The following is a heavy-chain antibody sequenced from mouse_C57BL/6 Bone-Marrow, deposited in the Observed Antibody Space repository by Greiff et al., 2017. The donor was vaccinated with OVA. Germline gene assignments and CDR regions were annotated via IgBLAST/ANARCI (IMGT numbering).Heavy chain of an antibody. CDR2: INPSNGGT. D-gene: IGHD2-2*01. CDR3: ARWIYGFYAMDY. V-gene: IGHV1-53*01. Sequence: VQLQQPGTELVKPGASVKLSCKASGYTFTGYWLHWVKQRPGQGLEWIGNINPSNGGTKYNEKFKSKATLTVDKSSSTAYMQLSILTSEDSAVYYCARWIYGFYAMDYWGQGTSVTVSS. J-gene: IGHJ4*01. CDR1: GYTFTGYW.